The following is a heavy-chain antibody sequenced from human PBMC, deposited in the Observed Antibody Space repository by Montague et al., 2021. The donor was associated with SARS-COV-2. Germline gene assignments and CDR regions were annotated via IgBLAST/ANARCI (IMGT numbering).Heavy chain of an antibody. CDR1: GGSFSGHY. CDR3: ARLRDGVVPSPILGVGPYYSYYYMDV. J-gene: IGHJ6*03. CDR2: INHSGSP. D-gene: IGHD3-10*01. V-gene: IGHV4-34*01. Sequence: SETLSLTCAVYGGSFSGHYWSWIRQPPGKGLEWIGEINHSGSPKYNQSLKSRVILLVDTSKNQFSLKLSSVTAADTAVYYCARLRDGVVPSPILGVGPYYSYYYMDVWGRGTTVTVSS.